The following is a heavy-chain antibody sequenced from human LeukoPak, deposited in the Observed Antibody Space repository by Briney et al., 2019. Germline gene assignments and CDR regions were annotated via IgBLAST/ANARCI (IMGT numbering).Heavy chain of an antibody. CDR1: GFTFSSYA. J-gene: IGHJ4*02. CDR3: AKNLCGGGSVPIFDS. D-gene: IGHD2-15*01. CDR2: ISGSGGST. Sequence: GGSLRLSCAASGFTFSSYAMSWVRQAPGKGLEWDSAISGSGGSTYYADSVKGRFTISRDNSKNTLYLQMNSLRAEDTAVYYWAKNLCGGGSVPIFDSGGRGPLVTV. V-gene: IGHV3-23*01.